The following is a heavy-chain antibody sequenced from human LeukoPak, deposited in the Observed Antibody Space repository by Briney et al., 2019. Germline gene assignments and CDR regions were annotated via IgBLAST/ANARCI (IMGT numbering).Heavy chain of an antibody. D-gene: IGHD2-2*01. CDR1: GYTFSGYY. CDR2: INANSGGT. CDR3: ARVHGRDIVVVPAAIEYAFDI. Sequence: ASVKVSCKASGYTFSGYYVHWVRQAPGQGLEWMGWINANSGGTKYAQKFQGRVTMTRDTSISTAYMELSRLRSDDTAVYYCARVHGRDIVVVPAAIEYAFDIWGQGTMVTVSS. J-gene: IGHJ3*02. V-gene: IGHV1-2*02.